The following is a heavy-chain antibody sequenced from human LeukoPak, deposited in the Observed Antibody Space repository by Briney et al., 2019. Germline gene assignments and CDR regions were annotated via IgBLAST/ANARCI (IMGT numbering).Heavy chain of an antibody. Sequence: QPGGSLRLSCAASGFTLSDHYMDWVRQAPGKGLEWVGRTRNKANSYTTEYAASVRGRFTISRDDSDNSLYLQMNSLKTEDTAVYYCVNADSSGCDRDYWGQGIQVTVSS. V-gene: IGHV3-72*01. CDR3: VNADSSGCDRDY. CDR2: TRNKANSYTT. CDR1: GFTLSDHY. D-gene: IGHD3-22*01. J-gene: IGHJ4*02.